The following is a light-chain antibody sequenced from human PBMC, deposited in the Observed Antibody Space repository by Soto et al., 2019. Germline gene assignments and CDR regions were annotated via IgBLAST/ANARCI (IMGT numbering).Light chain of an antibody. Sequence: EIVLTQSPGTLSLSPGERATLSCRASQSVSTSHLAWYQQKPGQAPRLLIYGASSRATGIPDRFTGSGSGADCPRTVSRLEPEDFAVDAGPHYGSVPLPFGGGTKVELK. CDR3: PHYGSVPLP. CDR1: QSVSTSH. V-gene: IGKV3-20*01. CDR2: GAS. J-gene: IGKJ4*01.